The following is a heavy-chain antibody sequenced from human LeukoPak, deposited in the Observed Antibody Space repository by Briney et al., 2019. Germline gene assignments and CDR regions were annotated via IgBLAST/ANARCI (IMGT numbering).Heavy chain of an antibody. D-gene: IGHD6-13*01. V-gene: IGHV4-39*07. CDR2: IYYSGST. CDR1: GGSISSSSYY. Sequence: PSETLSLTCTVSGGSISSSSYYWGWIRQPPGKGLEWIGSIYYSGSTYYNPSLKSRVTISVDTSKNQFSLKLSSVTAADTAVYYCARAIAAAGTGSKGFDPWGQGTLVTVSS. CDR3: ARAIAAAGTGSKGFDP. J-gene: IGHJ5*02.